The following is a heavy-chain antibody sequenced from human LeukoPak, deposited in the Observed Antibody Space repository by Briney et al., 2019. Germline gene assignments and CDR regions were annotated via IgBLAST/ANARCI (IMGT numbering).Heavy chain of an antibody. CDR1: GFTFSGYS. D-gene: IGHD2-15*01. J-gene: IGHJ3*02. V-gene: IGHV3-21*04. CDR2: FGTRSTSI. Sequence: GGSLRLSCTASGFTFSGYSMNWIRQAPGKGLEWVSSFGTRSTSIYHAGSVKGRFAISRDNAKNSLYLQMNSLRVEDTALYYCAKRSLGRAFDIWGQGTMVTVSS. CDR3: AKRSLGRAFDI.